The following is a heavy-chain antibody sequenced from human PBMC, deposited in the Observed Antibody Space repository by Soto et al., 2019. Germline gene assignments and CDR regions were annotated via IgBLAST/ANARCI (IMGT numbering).Heavy chain of an antibody. CDR3: ARDSENYYGSGSYLAY. D-gene: IGHD3-10*01. J-gene: IGHJ4*02. V-gene: IGHV4-30-4*01. CDR2: IYNAGST. CDR1: GDSISSGDYY. Sequence: QVQLQESGPGLVKPSQTLSLTCTVSGDSISSGDYYWSWIRQPPGKGLEWIGYIYNAGSTYSNPYLKSRVTISVDTAKNQFSLKLSSVTAADTAVYYCARDSENYYGSGSYLAYWGQGSLVTVSS.